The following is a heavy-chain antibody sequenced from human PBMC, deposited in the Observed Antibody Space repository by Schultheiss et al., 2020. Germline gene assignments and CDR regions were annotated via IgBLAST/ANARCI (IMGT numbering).Heavy chain of an antibody. D-gene: IGHD2-21*02. CDR3: AREGAYCGGDCPPGGYYYYYGMDV. CDR2: IIPIFGTA. V-gene: IGHV1-69*13. J-gene: IGHJ6*02. CDR1: GGTFSSYA. Sequence: SVKVSCKASGGTFSSYAISWVRQAPGQGLEWMGGIIPIFGTANYAQKFQGRVTITADESTSTAYMELSSLRSEDTAVYYCAREGAYCGGDCPPGGYYYYYGMDVWGQGTTVTVSS.